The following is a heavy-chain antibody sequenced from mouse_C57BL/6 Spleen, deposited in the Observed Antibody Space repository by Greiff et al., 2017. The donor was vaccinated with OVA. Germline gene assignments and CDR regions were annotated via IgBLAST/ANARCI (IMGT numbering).Heavy chain of an antibody. J-gene: IGHJ2*01. V-gene: IGHV1-76*01. CDR2: IYPGSGNT. CDR1: GYTFTDYY. CDR3: AREDYYGNFY. Sequence: VQVVESGAELVRPGASVKLSCKASGYTFTDYYINWVKQRPGQGLEWIARIYPGSGNTYYNEKFKGKATLTAEKSSSTAYMQLSSLTSEDSAVYFCAREDYYGNFYWGQGTTLTVSS. D-gene: IGHD2-1*01.